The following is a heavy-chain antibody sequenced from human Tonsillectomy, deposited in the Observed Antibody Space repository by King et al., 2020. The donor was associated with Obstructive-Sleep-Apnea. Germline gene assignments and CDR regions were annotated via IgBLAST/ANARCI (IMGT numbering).Heavy chain of an antibody. CDR2: IYHSGST. D-gene: IGHD1-26*01. V-gene: IGHV4-4*02. J-gene: IGHJ4*02. Sequence: VQLQESGPGLVKPSGTLSLTCAVSGGSISSSNWWGWVRQPPGKGLEWIGGIYHSGSTNYNPSLKSGVTISVDKSKNQFSLKLRSVTAADTAVYYCAVIMGATCWGQGTLVTVSS. CDR3: AVIMGATC. CDR1: GGSISSSNW.